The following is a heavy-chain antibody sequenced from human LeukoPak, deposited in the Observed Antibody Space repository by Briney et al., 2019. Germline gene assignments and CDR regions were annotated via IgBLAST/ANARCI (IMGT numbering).Heavy chain of an antibody. CDR3: ARGIAVAGTYYFDY. Sequence: SETLSLTCTVSGGSISSYYWSWIRQPPGKGLEWIGYIYYSGSTSYNPSLKSRVTISVDTSKNQFSLKLSSVTAADTAVYYCARGIAVAGTYYFDYWGQGTLVTVSS. V-gene: IGHV4-59*01. CDR2: IYYSGST. CDR1: GGSISSYY. J-gene: IGHJ4*02. D-gene: IGHD6-19*01.